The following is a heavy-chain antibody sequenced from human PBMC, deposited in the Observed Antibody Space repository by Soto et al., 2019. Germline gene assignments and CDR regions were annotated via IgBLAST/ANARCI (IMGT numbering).Heavy chain of an antibody. CDR3: ARERALGYCTNGVCEEGKNWLDP. CDR2: INPSGGST. V-gene: IGHV1-46*01. CDR1: GYTFTSYD. Sequence: ASVKVSCKASGYTFTSYDMHWVRQAPGQGLEWMGIINPSGGSTSYAQKFQGRVTMTRDTSTSTVYMELSSLRSEDTAVYYCARERALGYCTNGVCEEGKNWLDPWGQGTLVTVSS. D-gene: IGHD2-8*01. J-gene: IGHJ5*02.